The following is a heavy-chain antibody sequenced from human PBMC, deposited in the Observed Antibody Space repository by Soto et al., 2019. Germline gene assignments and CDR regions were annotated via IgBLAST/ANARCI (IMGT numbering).Heavy chain of an antibody. CDR3: ASTMVRGVVFY. Sequence: SETLSLTCTVSGGSISSYYWSWIRQPPGKGLEWIGYIYYSGSTNYNPSLKSRVTISVDTSKNQFSLKLSSVTAADTAVYYCASTMVRGVVFYWGQGTLVTVSS. J-gene: IGHJ4*02. V-gene: IGHV4-59*01. D-gene: IGHD3-10*01. CDR1: GGSISSYY. CDR2: IYYSGST.